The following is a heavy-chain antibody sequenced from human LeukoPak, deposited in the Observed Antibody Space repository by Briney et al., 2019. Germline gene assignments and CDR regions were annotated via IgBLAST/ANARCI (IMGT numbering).Heavy chain of an antibody. V-gene: IGHV4-31*03. CDR2: IYYRGGST. CDR1: GGSISSGGYY. Sequence: SETLSLTCTVSGGSISSGGYYWSWIRQRPGKGLEWIGYIYYRGGSTYYNPSLKSRVTISVDTSKNQFSLKLSSVTAADTAVYYCARVQGLSSRPFDYWGQGTLVTVSS. CDR3: ARVQGLSSRPFDY. D-gene: IGHD3-10*01. J-gene: IGHJ4*02.